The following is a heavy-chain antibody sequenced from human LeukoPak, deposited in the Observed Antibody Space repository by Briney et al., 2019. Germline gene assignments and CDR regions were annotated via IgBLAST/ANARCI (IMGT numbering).Heavy chain of an antibody. CDR2: IWYDGSNK. CDR1: GFTFSSYG. CDR3: ARGAGVTGTTDLDY. V-gene: IGHV3-33*01. Sequence: GGSLRLSCAASGFTFSSYGMHWVRQAPGKGLEWVAVIWYDGSNKYYADSVKGRFTISRDNSKNTLYLQMNSLRAEDTAVYYCARGAGVTGTTDLDYWGQGTLVTVSS. J-gene: IGHJ4*02. D-gene: IGHD1-20*01.